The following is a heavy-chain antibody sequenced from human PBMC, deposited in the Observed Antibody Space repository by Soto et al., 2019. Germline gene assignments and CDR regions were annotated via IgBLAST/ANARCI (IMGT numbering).Heavy chain of an antibody. Sequence: QVQLQQWGAGLLKPSETLSLTCAVYGGSFSGYYWSWIRQPPGKGLEWIGEINHSGNTNYTPSLKSRVTISVDTSKNQFSLKLSSVTAADTAVYYCASNSSGSPSWFDPWGQGTLVTVSS. D-gene: IGHD3-10*01. CDR3: ASNSSGSPSWFDP. CDR2: INHSGNT. J-gene: IGHJ5*02. V-gene: IGHV4-34*01. CDR1: GGSFSGYY.